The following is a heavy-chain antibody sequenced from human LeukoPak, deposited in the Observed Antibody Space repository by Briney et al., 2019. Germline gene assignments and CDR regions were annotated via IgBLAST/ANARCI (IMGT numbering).Heavy chain of an antibody. CDR3: ARFSGFRSGYDYLLDY. CDR1: GGSISSYY. D-gene: IGHD5-12*01. V-gene: IGHV4-59*01. Sequence: SETLSLTCTVSGGSISSYYWSWIRQPPGKGLEWIWYIYYSGSTNYNPSLKSRVTISVDTSKNQFSLKLSSVTAADTAVYYCARFSGFRSGYDYLLDYWGQGTLVTVSS. CDR2: IYYSGST. J-gene: IGHJ4*02.